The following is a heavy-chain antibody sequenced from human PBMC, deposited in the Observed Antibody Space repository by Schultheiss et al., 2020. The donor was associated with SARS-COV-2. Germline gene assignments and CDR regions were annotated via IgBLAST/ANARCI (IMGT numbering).Heavy chain of an antibody. CDR3: ARDFYGDYAFDY. Sequence: GGSLRLSCAASGFTFSNAWMSWVRQAPGKGLEWVSVIYSGGSTYYADSVKGRFTISRDNSKNTLYLQMNSLRAEDTAVYYCARDFYGDYAFDYWGQGTLVTVSS. CDR1: GFTFSNAW. D-gene: IGHD4-17*01. V-gene: IGHV3-53*01. CDR2: IYSGGST. J-gene: IGHJ4*02.